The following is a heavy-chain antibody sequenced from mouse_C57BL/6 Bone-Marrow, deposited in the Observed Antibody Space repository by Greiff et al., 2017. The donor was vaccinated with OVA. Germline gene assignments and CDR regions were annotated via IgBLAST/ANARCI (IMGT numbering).Heavy chain of an antibody. CDR2: IWSGGST. CDR3: ARGGTTEGLFAY. Sequence: QVQLKESGPGLVQPSQSLSITCTVSGFSLTSYGVHWVRQSPGKGLEWLGVIWSGGSTDYNAAFISRLSISKDNSKSQVFFKMNSLQADDTAIYYCARGGTTEGLFAYWGQGTLVTVSA. CDR1: GFSLTSYG. D-gene: IGHD1-1*01. J-gene: IGHJ3*01. V-gene: IGHV2-2*01.